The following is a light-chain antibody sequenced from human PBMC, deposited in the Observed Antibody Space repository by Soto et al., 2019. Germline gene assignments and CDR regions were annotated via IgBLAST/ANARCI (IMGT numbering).Light chain of an antibody. V-gene: IGKV3-15*01. CDR1: QGIGDT. Sequence: VLTQSPSTLSVSPGEGVTLSCRASQGIGDTLAWYQHKPGQTPRLLIYDTSARATGVPARFSGSRSGPEFTLTISRLEPEDFAVYYCQQYGSSPWTFGQGTKVDIK. CDR3: QQYGSSPWT. CDR2: DTS. J-gene: IGKJ1*01.